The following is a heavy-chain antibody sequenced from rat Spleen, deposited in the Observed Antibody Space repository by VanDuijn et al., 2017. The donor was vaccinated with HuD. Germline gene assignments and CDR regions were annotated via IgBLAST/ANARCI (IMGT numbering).Heavy chain of an antibody. CDR1: GFTFRDYN. CDR3: ATGPRILRLDWFAY. D-gene: IGHD1-6*01. CDR2: IIYDGTRT. J-gene: IGHJ3*01. Sequence: EVQLVESDGGLVQPGRSLKLSCAASGFTFRDYNMAWVRQSPKKGLEWVATIIYDGTRTFYRDSVKGRFTVSRDNAKNTLYLQMDSLRSEDTATYYCATGPRILRLDWFAYWGQGTLVTVSS. V-gene: IGHV5S10*01.